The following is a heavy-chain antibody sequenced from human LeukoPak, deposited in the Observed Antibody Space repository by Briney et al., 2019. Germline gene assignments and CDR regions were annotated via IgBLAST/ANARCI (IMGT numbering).Heavy chain of an antibody. Sequence: SVKVSCKASGGTFSSYAISWVRQAPGQGLEWMGGIIPIFGTANYAQKFQGRVTMTSDTSISTAYMELSRLRSDDTAVYYCARVQYSGSAALDYWGQGTLVTVSS. CDR1: GGTFSSYA. D-gene: IGHD6-6*01. J-gene: IGHJ4*02. CDR3: ARVQYSGSAALDY. CDR2: IIPIFGTA. V-gene: IGHV1-69*05.